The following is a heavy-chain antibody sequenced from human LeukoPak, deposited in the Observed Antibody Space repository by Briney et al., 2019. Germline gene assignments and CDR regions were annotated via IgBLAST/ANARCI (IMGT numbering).Heavy chain of an antibody. CDR3: ARAASDCSSTSCYDEGIDY. CDR2: INHSGST. Sequence: PSETLSLTCAVYGGSFSGYYWSSISQPPGNGLEWIGEINHSGSTNYNPSLKSRVTISVDKSKNQFSLKLSSVTAADTAVYYCARAASDCSSTSCYDEGIDYWGQGTLVTVSS. V-gene: IGHV4-34*01. J-gene: IGHJ4*02. D-gene: IGHD2-2*01. CDR1: GGSFSGYY.